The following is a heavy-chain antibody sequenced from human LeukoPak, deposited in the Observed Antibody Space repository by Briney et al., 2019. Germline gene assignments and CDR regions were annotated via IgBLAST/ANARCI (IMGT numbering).Heavy chain of an antibody. CDR3: ARGERLWFGELDY. CDR1: GFTVSSNY. V-gene: IGHV3-53*04. D-gene: IGHD3-10*01. Sequence: GGSLRLSCAASGFTVSSNYMSWVRQAPGKGLGWVSVIYSGGSTYYADSVKGRFTISRHNSKNTLYLQMNSLRAEDTAVYYCARGERLWFGELDYWGQGTLVTVSS. J-gene: IGHJ4*02. CDR2: IYSGGST.